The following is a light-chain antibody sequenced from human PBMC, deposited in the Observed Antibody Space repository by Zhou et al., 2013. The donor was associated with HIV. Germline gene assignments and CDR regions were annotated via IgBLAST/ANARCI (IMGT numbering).Light chain of an antibody. J-gene: IGKJ1*01. V-gene: IGKV1-17*01. CDR2: AAS. CDR1: QGISSA. Sequence: IHLTQSPSSLSASVGDRVTIACRASQGISSALAWYQHKPGKPPKRLIYAASSLQIGVPSRFSGSGSGTEFTLTISSLQPEDFATYYCLQHNSYPQTFGQGTKVEIK. CDR3: LQHNSYPQT.